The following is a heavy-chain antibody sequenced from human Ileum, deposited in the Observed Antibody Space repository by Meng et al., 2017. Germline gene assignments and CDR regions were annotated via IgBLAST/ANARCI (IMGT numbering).Heavy chain of an antibody. CDR3: STSRGIGRYSFDH. J-gene: IGHJ4*02. Sequence: GESLKISCAASGFIFSSHCLNWVRQAPGKGLEWVSSISYGSTYIYYGDSVKGRFTISRDDARNSLFLQLDNLRDEDTGVYYCSTSRGIGRYSFDHWGQGYLVNFAS. CDR1: GFIFSSHC. V-gene: IGHV3-21*06. D-gene: IGHD3-16*01. CDR2: ISYGSTYI.